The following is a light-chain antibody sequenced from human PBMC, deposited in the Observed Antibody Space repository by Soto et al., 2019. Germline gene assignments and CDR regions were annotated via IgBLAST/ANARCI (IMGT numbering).Light chain of an antibody. CDR3: SSYTSSSTPYV. CDR1: SSDVGGSNY. CDR2: DVT. J-gene: IGLJ1*01. V-gene: IGLV2-14*01. Sequence: QSALTQPASVSGSPGQSITISCTGTSSDVGGSNYVSWYQQHPVKAPKLMIYDVTNRPSGVSDRFSGSKSGNTASLTISGLQAEDEADYYCSSYTSSSTPYVFGTGTKLTVL.